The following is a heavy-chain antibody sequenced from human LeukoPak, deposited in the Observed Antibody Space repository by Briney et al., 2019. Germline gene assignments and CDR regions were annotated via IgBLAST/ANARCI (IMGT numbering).Heavy chain of an antibody. CDR2: INPNSGGT. V-gene: IGHV1-2*06. CDR1: GYTFTGYY. Sequence: WASVKVSCKASGYTFTGYYMHWVRQAPGQGLEWMGRINPNSGGTNYAQKFQGRVTMTRDTSISTAYMELSRLRSDDTAAYYCARVTLSYYCSSTSCYRKIGAFDIWGQGTMVTVSS. J-gene: IGHJ3*02. D-gene: IGHD2-2*02. CDR3: ARVTLSYYCSSTSCYRKIGAFDI.